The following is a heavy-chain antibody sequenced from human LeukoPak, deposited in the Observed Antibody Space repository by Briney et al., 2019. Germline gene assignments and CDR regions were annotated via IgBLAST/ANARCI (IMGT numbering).Heavy chain of an antibody. Sequence: GASVKVSCKASGGTFSSYAIGWVRQAPGQGLEWMGGIIPIFGTANYAQKFQGRVTITADESTSTAYMELSSLRSEDTAVYYCAREATYCSSTSCYALDYYYGMDVWGKGTTVTVSS. V-gene: IGHV1-69*13. CDR3: AREATYCSSTSCYALDYYYGMDV. CDR2: IIPIFGTA. D-gene: IGHD2-2*01. J-gene: IGHJ6*04. CDR1: GGTFSSYA.